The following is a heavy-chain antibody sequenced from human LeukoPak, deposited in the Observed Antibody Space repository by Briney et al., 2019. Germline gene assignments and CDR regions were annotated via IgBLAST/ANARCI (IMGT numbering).Heavy chain of an antibody. D-gene: IGHD4-17*01. CDR3: TRHTVDY. V-gene: IGHV3-73*01. J-gene: IGHJ4*02. Sequence: GGSLRLSCAASGFTFRNSVIPGVRQAPGKGLEWVGRIRSKGHSYATAYAASVKGRFTISRDDSKNTAYLQMDSLKTEDTAVYYCTRHTVDYWGQGTLVTVSS. CDR2: IRSKGHSYAT. CDR1: GFTFRNSV.